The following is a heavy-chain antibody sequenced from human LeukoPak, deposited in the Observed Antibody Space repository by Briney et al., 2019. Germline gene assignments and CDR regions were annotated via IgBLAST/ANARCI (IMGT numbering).Heavy chain of an antibody. J-gene: IGHJ4*02. D-gene: IGHD3-22*01. CDR1: GFIFSSYW. CDR2: INTDGSTA. CDR3: ARSSGGSGYSPTHC. Sequence: PGGSLRLSCAASGFIFSSYWMHWVRQAPGKGLVLVSRINTDGSTATYADSVKGRFTISRDNAKNTLYPQMNSLRAEDTAVYYCARSSGGSGYSPTHCWGQGTLVTVSS. V-gene: IGHV3-74*01.